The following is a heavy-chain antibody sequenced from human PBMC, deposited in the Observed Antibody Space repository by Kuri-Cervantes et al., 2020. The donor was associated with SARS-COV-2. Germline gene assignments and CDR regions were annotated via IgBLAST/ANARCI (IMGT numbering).Heavy chain of an antibody. CDR3: AKEGGHNEIDY. V-gene: IGHV3-23*01. Sequence: GGSLRLSCAASGFTFSSYDMSWVRQAPGKGPEWVSGIGSYGVTTYYADSVKGRFAISRDNSKNTLSLQLNSLRAEDTAIYYCAKEGGHNEIDYWGQGTLVTVSS. CDR1: GFTFSSYD. D-gene: IGHD5-24*01. J-gene: IGHJ4*02. CDR2: IGSYGVTT.